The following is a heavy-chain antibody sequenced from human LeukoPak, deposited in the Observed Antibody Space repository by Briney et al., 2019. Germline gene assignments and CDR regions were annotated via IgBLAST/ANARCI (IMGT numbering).Heavy chain of an antibody. CDR1: VFTFNTHG. D-gene: IGHD3-3*01. CDR2: IWFDGSVK. Sequence: PGGSLRLSCAASVFTFNTHGMHWVRQAPGKGLEWVAAIWFDGSVKHYSDAVKGRFTISRDNSLNTLYLQMNSLRVEDTAIYYCAKDTAVQFLEPAFWGQGTLVTVSS. J-gene: IGHJ4*02. CDR3: AKDTAVQFLEPAF. V-gene: IGHV3-33*06.